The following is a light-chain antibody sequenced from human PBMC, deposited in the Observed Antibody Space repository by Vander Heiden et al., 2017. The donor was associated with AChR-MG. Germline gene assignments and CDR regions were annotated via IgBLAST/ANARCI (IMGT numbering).Light chain of an antibody. CDR2: TTS. CDR1: QGISNY. CDR3: QRTNNAPPYS. Sequence: NQLTPSPSSLSASEGDRGTMTCRVSQGISNYLNWYRRKTGKVPKLLIQTTSSLQSGVLSRFSGSGAGTDFSLTISSLQPEDVASYYGQRTNNAPPYSFGQGTKLEIK. J-gene: IGKJ2*03. V-gene: IGKV1-27*01.